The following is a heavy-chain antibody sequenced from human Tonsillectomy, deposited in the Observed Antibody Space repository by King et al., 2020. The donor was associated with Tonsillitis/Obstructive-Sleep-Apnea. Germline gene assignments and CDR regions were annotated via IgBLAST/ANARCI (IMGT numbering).Heavy chain of an antibody. CDR3: ARGNYESSGYYDGFDY. V-gene: IGHV1-18*01. CDR1: GYTFTSYG. Sequence: VQLVQSGAEVKKPGASVKVSCKPSGYTFTSYGISWVRQAPGQGLEWMGWINAYNGNTNYAQKFQGRVTMTTDISTSTDYMELRSLRSDETAVYYCARGNYESSGYYDGFDYWGQGTLVTVSS. J-gene: IGHJ4*02. D-gene: IGHD3-22*01. CDR2: INAYNGNT.